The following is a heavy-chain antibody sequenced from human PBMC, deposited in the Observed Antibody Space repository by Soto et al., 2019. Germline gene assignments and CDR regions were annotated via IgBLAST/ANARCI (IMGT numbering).Heavy chain of an antibody. D-gene: IGHD4-17*01. CDR2: IRSKAYGGTT. CDR3: TRIHDYGAFDI. J-gene: IGHJ3*02. Sequence: KPGGSLRLSCTASGFTFGDYAMSWFRQAPGKGLEWVGFIRSKAYGGTTEYAASVKGRFTISRDDSKSIAYLQMNSLKTEDTAVYYCTRIHDYGAFDIWGQGTMVTVSS. V-gene: IGHV3-49*05. CDR1: GFTFGDYA.